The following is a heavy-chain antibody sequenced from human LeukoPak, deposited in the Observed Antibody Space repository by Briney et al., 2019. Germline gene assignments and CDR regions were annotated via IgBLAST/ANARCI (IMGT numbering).Heavy chain of an antibody. Sequence: SETLSLTCAVYGGSFSGYYWSWIRQPPGKGLEWIGEINHSGSTNYNPSLKSRVAISVDTSKNQFSLKLSSVTAADTAVYYCARSRRQYYYGSGSHYDYWGQGTLVTVSS. V-gene: IGHV4-34*01. D-gene: IGHD3-10*01. J-gene: IGHJ4*02. CDR2: INHSGST. CDR3: ARSRRQYYYGSGSHYDY. CDR1: GGSFSGYY.